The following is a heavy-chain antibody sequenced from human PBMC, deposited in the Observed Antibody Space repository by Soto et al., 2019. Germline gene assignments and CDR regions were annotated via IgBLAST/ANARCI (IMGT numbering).Heavy chain of an antibody. D-gene: IGHD3-9*01. CDR1: GYTFTSYG. Sequence: QVQLVQSGAEVKKPGASVKVSCKASGYTFTSYGISWVRQAPGQGLEWMGWISGYNGNTNYAQKLQGRVTMTTDTSTSTAYMELRSLRSDDTAVYFCSRSNQYFDGLPQSPYYFEYWGQGTLVTVSS. J-gene: IGHJ4*02. CDR2: ISGYNGNT. V-gene: IGHV1-18*01. CDR3: SRSNQYFDGLPQSPYYFEY.